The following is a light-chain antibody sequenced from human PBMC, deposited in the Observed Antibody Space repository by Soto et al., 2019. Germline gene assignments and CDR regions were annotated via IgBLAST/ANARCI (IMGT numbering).Light chain of an antibody. J-gene: IGKJ1*01. CDR2: EAS. V-gene: IGKV1-5*03. CDR1: QSISSW. CDR3: QYYKEYST. Sequence: DIQMTQSPSTLSASVGDRVTITCRASQSISSWLAWYQQKPGKAPKLLIYEASSSEIGVPPRFSGSGFGTEFTLTISSLQPDDFVTYYCQYYKEYSTFGQGTRLEIK.